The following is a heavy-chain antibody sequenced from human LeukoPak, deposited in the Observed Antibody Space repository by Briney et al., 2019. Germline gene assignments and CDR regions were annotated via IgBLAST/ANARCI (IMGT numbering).Heavy chain of an antibody. D-gene: IGHD3-10*01. CDR1: GFTFSSYG. CDR2: IWYDGSNK. J-gene: IGHJ3*02. Sequence: GSLRLSCAASGFTFSSYGMHWVCQAPGKGLEWVAVIWYDGSNKYYADSVKGRFTISRDNSKNTLYLQMNSLRAEDTAVYYCARQSITMVRGNAFDIWGQGTIDTVSS. CDR3: ARQSITMVRGNAFDI. V-gene: IGHV3-33*01.